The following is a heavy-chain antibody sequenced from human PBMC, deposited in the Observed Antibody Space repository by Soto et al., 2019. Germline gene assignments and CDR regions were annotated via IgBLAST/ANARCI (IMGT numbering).Heavy chain of an antibody. D-gene: IGHD3-3*01. V-gene: IGHV1-2*04. J-gene: IGHJ6*02. CDR2: INPNSGGT. Sequence: ASVKLSCKASGYTFTGYYMHWVRQAPGQGLEWMGWINPNSGGTNYAQKFQGWVTMTRDTSISTAYMELSRLRSDDTAVYYCARGGATSFGVVHYYYYGMDVWGQGTTVTVSS. CDR3: ARGGATSFGVVHYYYYGMDV. CDR1: GYTFTGYY.